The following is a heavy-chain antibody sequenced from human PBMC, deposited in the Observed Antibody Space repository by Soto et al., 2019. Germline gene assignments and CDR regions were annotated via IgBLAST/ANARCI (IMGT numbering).Heavy chain of an antibody. D-gene: IGHD4-17*01. CDR3: ARATAVTSSFFFYGLDV. J-gene: IGHJ6*02. V-gene: IGHV4-30-4*01. Sequence: QVQLHESGPGLVKPSQTLSLTCTVSGGSISDDDYYWNWIRQSPGKGLEWIGHIYYNGNTYYNPSSKCRLTMSLDTSQNQFSLHLPSVIAADSALYFCARATAVTSSFFFYGLDVWGQGTTVTVSS. CDR1: GGSISDDDYY. CDR2: IYYNGNT.